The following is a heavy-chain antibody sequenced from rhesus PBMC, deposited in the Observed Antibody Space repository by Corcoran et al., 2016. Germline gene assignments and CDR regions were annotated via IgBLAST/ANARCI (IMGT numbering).Heavy chain of an antibody. V-gene: IGHV4-65*01. CDR2: ISCSSGST. CDR3: ARSGVIIQYYFDY. J-gene: IGHJ4*01. Sequence: QVQLQESGPGLVKPSETLSLTCAVSGASISSSNWWSWIRQPPGKGLEWSGYISCSSGSTSYNASLSSRVTISTDTSTNQCTLKLSSVTAADTAVYYCARSGVIIQYYFDYWGQGVLVTVSS. D-gene: IGHD3-34*01. CDR1: GASISSSNW.